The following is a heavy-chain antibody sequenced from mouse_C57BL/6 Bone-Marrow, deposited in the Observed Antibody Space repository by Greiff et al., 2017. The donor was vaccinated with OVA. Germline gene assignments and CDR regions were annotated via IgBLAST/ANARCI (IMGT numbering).Heavy chain of an antibody. V-gene: IGHV5-4*01. J-gene: IGHJ3*01. CDR1: GFTFSSYA. Sequence: EVKLQESGGGLVKPGGSLKLSCAASGFTFSSYAMSWVRQTPEKSLEWVATISAGGSYTYYPDNVKGRFTISRDNAKNNLYLQMSHLKSEDTAMYYCAREDSRGFAYWGQGTLVTVSA. CDR3: AREDSRGFAY. CDR2: ISAGGSYT.